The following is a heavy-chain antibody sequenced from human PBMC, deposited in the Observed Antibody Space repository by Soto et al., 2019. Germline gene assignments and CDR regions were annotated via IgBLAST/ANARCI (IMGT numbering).Heavy chain of an antibody. V-gene: IGHV4-39*01. CDR2: INYSVST. Sequence: QLQLQESGPGLVRPSETLSLTCTVSGGSISSSDYYWAWIRQPPGKGLEWIATINYSVSTYYSPSLKCRVPISEDTPAKQVPLRLASVTAADTAVYYCARHLSVSGYEYYSDQWGQGILVTGSS. CDR3: ARHLSVSGYEYYSDQ. D-gene: IGHD5-12*01. CDR1: GGSISSSDYY. J-gene: IGHJ4*02.